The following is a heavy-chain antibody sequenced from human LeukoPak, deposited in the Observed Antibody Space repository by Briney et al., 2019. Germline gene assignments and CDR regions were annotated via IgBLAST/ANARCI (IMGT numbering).Heavy chain of an antibody. D-gene: IGHD6-25*01. J-gene: IGHJ6*03. Sequence: GGSLRLSCAASGFTFTIFGLNWVRQAPGKGPEWVSYIDARSGITYYADSVQGRFTLSRDNARESVFLQMDSLRVDDTAVYYCARFAAGGSYYYYMDVWGKGTTVTVSS. CDR3: ARFAAGGSYYYYMDV. CDR2: IDARSGIT. CDR1: GFTFTIFG. V-gene: IGHV3-48*01.